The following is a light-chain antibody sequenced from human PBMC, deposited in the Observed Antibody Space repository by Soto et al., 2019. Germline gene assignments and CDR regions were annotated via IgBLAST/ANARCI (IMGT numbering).Light chain of an antibody. CDR2: GAS. V-gene: IGKV3-20*01. CDR3: QQYGSSLWT. J-gene: IGKJ1*01. CDR1: QSVSSSY. Sequence: EIVLTQSPGTLSLSPGERATLSCRASQSVSSSYLAWYQQKPGQAPRLLIYGASSRATGIPDRFSGSGSGTDFTLTISRLEQEDFAVYYCQQYGSSLWTFGQGTKVEIK.